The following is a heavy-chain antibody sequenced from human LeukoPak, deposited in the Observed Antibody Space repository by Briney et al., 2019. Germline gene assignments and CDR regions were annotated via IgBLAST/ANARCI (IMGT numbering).Heavy chain of an antibody. Sequence: PGGSLRLSCAASGFTFDDYAMHWVRQAPGKGLEWVSGISWNSDSIIYADSVKGRFTISRDNAKNSLYLQMNSLRAEDTALYYCAKRGHGDYDVRVFDIWGQGTMVTVSS. V-gene: IGHV3-9*01. D-gene: IGHD4-17*01. CDR2: ISWNSDSI. CDR3: AKRGHGDYDVRVFDI. J-gene: IGHJ3*02. CDR1: GFTFDDYA.